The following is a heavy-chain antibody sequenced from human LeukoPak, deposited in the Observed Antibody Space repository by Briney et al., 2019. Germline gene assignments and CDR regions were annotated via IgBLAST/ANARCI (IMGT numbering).Heavy chain of an antibody. CDR1: GYSFTSYW. J-gene: IGHJ5*02. Sequence: GESLKISCKGSGYSFTSYWIGWVGQMPGKGRERMGIIYPGDSDTRYSPSFQGQVTISADKSINTAYLQWSSLKASDTAMYYCARLVVRGVIIPNWFDPWGQGTLVTVSS. CDR3: ARLVVRGVIIPNWFDP. D-gene: IGHD3-10*01. V-gene: IGHV5-51*01. CDR2: IYPGDSDT.